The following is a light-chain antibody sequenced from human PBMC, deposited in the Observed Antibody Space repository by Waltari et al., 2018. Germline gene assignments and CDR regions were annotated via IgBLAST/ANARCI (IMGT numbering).Light chain of an antibody. V-gene: IGLV2-14*03. CDR2: DVS. J-gene: IGLJ2*01. Sequence: QSALTQPASVSGSPGQSITISCTGTSSDVGGYNYVSWYQQHPGKAPKHRIYDVSNRPSGVSKCVSGSKSCNTASLTISGLQAEDEADYYCSSYISSSTLELFGGGTSLTVL. CDR1: SSDVGGYNY. CDR3: SSYISSSTLEL.